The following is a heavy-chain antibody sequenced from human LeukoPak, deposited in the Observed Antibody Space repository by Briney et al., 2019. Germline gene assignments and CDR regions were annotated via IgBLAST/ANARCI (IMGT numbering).Heavy chain of an antibody. J-gene: IGHJ4*02. D-gene: IGHD3-22*01. V-gene: IGHV4-59*01. Sequence: SETLSLTCTVSGGSIRSYYWSWIRQPPGKGLEWIGYIYYSGSTNYNPSLKSGVTISVDTSKNQFSLKLSSVTAADTAVYYCARVNYDSSGYSYYFDHWGQGALVTVSS. CDR3: ARVNYDSSGYSYYFDH. CDR1: GGSIRSYY. CDR2: IYYSGST.